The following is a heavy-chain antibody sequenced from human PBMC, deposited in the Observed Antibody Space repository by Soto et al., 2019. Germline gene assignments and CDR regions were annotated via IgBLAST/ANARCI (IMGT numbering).Heavy chain of an antibody. Sequence: ASVKVSCKASGYTFTSYEINWVRQATGQGLEWMGWMNPNSGDTGYAQKFQGRVTMTRNTSISTAYMELSSLRSEDTAVYYCARATYSSSWTEYYYYYYGMDVWGQGTTVTVSS. D-gene: IGHD6-13*01. CDR2: MNPNSGDT. CDR3: ARATYSSSWTEYYYYYYGMDV. V-gene: IGHV1-8*01. CDR1: GYTFTSYE. J-gene: IGHJ6*02.